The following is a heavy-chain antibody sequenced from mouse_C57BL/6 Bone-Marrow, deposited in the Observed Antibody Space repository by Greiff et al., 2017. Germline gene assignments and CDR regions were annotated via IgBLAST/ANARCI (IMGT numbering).Heavy chain of an antibody. CDR2: IDPSDSYT. D-gene: IGHD1-1*01. CDR3: ARSSITTVVAPAAY. V-gene: IGHV1-59*01. J-gene: IGHJ3*01. CDR1: GYTFTSYW. Sequence: QVQLQQPGAELVRPGTSVKLSCKASGYTFTSYWMHWVKQRPGQGLEWIGVIDPSDSYTNYNQKFKGKATLTVDTSSSTAYMQLSSLTSEDSAVYYWARSSITTVVAPAAYWGQGTLVTVSA.